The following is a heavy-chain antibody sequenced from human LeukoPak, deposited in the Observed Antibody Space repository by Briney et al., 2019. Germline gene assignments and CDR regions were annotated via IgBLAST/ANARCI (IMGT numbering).Heavy chain of an antibody. CDR1: GFTLSTYT. V-gene: IGHV3-21*04. Sequence: GGSLRLSCAASGFTLSTYTMNWVRQAPGKGLEWVSSISSSSNYIYYVDSVKGRFTISRDDAKNSLSLQMNSLRADDTAVYYCAKSGLNRFDYWGQGTLVTVSS. CDR2: ISSSSNYI. D-gene: IGHD2-15*01. CDR3: AKSGLNRFDY. J-gene: IGHJ4*02.